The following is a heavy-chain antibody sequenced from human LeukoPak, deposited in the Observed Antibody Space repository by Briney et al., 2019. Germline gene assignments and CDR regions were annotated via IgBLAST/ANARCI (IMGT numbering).Heavy chain of an antibody. Sequence: GASTEISCGGSGYIFTNKWIGWVRQLPGKGLEWMGFIYPGDSDTGYSPSIQGHVTISADKSITTAYLQWRSLKASDTAMYYCATYTGPYNSSRSDYWGQGPLV. J-gene: IGHJ4*02. D-gene: IGHD6-13*01. CDR3: ATYTGPYNSSRSDY. CDR2: IYPGDSDT. V-gene: IGHV5-51*01. CDR1: GYIFTNKW.